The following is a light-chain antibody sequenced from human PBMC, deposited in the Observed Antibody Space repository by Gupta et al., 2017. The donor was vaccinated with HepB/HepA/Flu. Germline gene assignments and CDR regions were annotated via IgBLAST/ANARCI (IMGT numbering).Light chain of an antibody. V-gene: IGLV1-47*01. J-gene: IGLJ3*02. Sequence: QSVLTLPPSASGTPEQRVTISCSGSTSNIGSNYVYWYQQLPGTAPKLLIYRSDQRPSGVPDRFSGSKSGTSASLAISGLRSGDEADYYCASWDDSLSGWVFGGGTKVTVL. CDR1: TSNIGSNY. CDR3: ASWDDSLSGWV. CDR2: RSD.